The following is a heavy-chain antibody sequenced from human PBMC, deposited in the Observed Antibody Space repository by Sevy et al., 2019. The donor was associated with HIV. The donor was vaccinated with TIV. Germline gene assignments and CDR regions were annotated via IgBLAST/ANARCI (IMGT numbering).Heavy chain of an antibody. J-gene: IGHJ4*02. CDR2: MNPNSGNT. CDR3: ARETMVRGVITAQYFDY. V-gene: IGHV1-8*03. D-gene: IGHD3-10*01. CDR1: GYTFTSYD. Sequence: ASVKVSCKASGYTFTSYDINWVRQATGQGLEWMGWMNPNSGNTGYEQKFQGRVTITRNTSISTAYMELSSLRSEDTAVYYCARETMVRGVITAQYFDYWGQGTLVTVSS.